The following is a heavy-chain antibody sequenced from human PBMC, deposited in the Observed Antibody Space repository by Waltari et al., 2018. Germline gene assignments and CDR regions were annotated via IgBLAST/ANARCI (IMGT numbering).Heavy chain of an antibody. J-gene: IGHJ4*02. V-gene: IGHV4-39*01. D-gene: IGHD5-12*01. CDR3: ARHRDIVATMFDY. CDR2: IYYSGRT. Sequence: QLQLEESGPGLVKPSETLSLTCTVSGGSISSTNYYWGWIRQPPGKGLEWIGTIYYSGRTYYTPSLKSRGTISVDTSKNQFSLKLSSVTAADTAVYYCARHRDIVATMFDYWGQGTLVTVSS. CDR1: GGSISSTNYY.